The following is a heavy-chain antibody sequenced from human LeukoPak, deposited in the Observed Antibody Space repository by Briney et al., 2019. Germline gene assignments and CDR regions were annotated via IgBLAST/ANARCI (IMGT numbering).Heavy chain of an antibody. J-gene: IGHJ3*02. Sequence: SETLSLTCTVSGGSISSGSYHWSWIRQPAGKGLEWIGRIYTSGSTIYNSSLKSRVTISLDTSKNQFSLKLTSVTAADTAVYYCARVAVTRAFDIWGQGTMVTVSS. CDR1: GGSISSGSYH. V-gene: IGHV4-61*02. CDR3: ARVAVTRAFDI. CDR2: IYTSGST. D-gene: IGHD2-21*02.